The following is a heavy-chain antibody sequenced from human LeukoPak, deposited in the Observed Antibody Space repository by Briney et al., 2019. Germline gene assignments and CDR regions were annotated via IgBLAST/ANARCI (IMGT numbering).Heavy chain of an antibody. CDR2: ISAYNGNT. CDR1: GYTFTSYG. V-gene: IGHV1-18*01. CDR3: ARDCSSTSCLPFDY. Sequence: GASVKVSCKASGYTFTSYGISWVRQAPEQGLEWMGWISAYNGNTNYAQKLQGRVTMTTDTSTSTAYMELRSLRSDDTAVYYCARDCSSTSCLPFDYWGQGTLVTVSS. D-gene: IGHD2-2*01. J-gene: IGHJ4*02.